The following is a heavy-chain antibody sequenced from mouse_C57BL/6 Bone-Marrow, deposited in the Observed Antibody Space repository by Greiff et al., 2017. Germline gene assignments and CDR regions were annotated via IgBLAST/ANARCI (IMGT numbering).Heavy chain of an antibody. J-gene: IGHJ3*01. CDR2: INPGSGGT. Sequence: VQLQQSGAELVRPGTSVKVSYKASGYAFTNYLIEWVKQRPGQGLEWIGVINPGSGGTNYNEKFKGKATLTADKSSSTAYMQLSSLTSEDSAVFFCARSKNWDSWFAYWGQGTLVTVSA. D-gene: IGHD4-1*01. CDR1: GYAFTNYL. CDR3: ARSKNWDSWFAY. V-gene: IGHV1-54*01.